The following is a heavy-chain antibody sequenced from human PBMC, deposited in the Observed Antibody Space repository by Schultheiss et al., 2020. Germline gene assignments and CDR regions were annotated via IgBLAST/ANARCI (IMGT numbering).Heavy chain of an antibody. V-gene: IGHV4-34*01. Sequence: SETLSLTCAVYGGSFTNYYWAWIRQSPGKGLEWIGEINHSGSTNYNPSLKSRVTISVDTSKNQLSLSLRSVTAADTAVYYCARRRYFDYWGQATLVTVSS. CDR3: ARRRYFDY. D-gene: IGHD3-9*01. J-gene: IGHJ4*02. CDR1: GGSFTNYY. CDR2: INHSGST.